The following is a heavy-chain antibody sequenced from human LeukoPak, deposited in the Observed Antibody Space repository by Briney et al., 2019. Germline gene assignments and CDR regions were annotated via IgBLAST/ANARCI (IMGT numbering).Heavy chain of an antibody. CDR1: GFTFSSYN. CDR2: ISSSSNSI. CDR3: AKDPGSGSYYSPDAFDI. V-gene: IGHV3-48*01. J-gene: IGHJ3*02. D-gene: IGHD1-26*01. Sequence: GGSLRLSCAASGFTFSSYNMNWVRQAPGKGLEWVSYISSSSNSIYYADSVKGRFTISRDNAKNSLYLQMHSLRAEDTAVYYCAKDPGSGSYYSPDAFDIWGQGTMVTVSS.